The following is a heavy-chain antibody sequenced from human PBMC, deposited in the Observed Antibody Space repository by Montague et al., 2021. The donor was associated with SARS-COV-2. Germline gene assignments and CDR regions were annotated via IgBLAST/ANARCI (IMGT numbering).Heavy chain of an antibody. Sequence: TLSLTCTVSGGSISSGSYYWSWIRQPAGKGLEWIGRIYTSGSTNYNPSLKSRVTISVDTSKNQFSLKLSSVTAADTAVYYCARDGGIGDSGSNTWSYYYYGMDVWCQGTTVTVSS. V-gene: IGHV4-61*02. CDR3: ARDGGIGDSGSNTWSYYYYGMDV. CDR2: IYTSGST. J-gene: IGHJ6*02. D-gene: IGHD3-22*01. CDR1: GGSISSGSYY.